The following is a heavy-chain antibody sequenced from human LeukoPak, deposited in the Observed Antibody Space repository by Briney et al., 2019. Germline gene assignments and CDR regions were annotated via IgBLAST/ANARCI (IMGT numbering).Heavy chain of an antibody. CDR2: INSDGSST. CDR1: GFTFRSHW. Sequence: GESLRLSCAASGFTFRSHWMHWVRQAPGKGLVWVSRINSDGSSTSYVDSVKGRFTISRDNAKNTLYLQMNSLRAEDTAVYYCARGLTGSSNYGMDVWGQGTTVTVSS. J-gene: IGHJ6*02. V-gene: IGHV3-74*01. CDR3: ARGLTGSSNYGMDV. D-gene: IGHD3-9*01.